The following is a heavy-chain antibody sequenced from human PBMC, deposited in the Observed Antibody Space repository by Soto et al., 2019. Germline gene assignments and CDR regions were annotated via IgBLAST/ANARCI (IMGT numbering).Heavy chain of an antibody. CDR2: NNGGNGNT. CDR3: AKYGSSTS. D-gene: IGHD3-10*01. CDR1: GYTFTIYA. Sequence: QVQLVQSGAEVKKPGASVKISCKASGYTFTIYAIHWVRQAPGQSLEWMGWNNGGNGNTKYSQKLLGRVNITRDTSASTAYMEMTGLRSEDTAVYYCAKYGSSTSWGQGTQVTVSS. J-gene: IGHJ4*02. V-gene: IGHV1-3*01.